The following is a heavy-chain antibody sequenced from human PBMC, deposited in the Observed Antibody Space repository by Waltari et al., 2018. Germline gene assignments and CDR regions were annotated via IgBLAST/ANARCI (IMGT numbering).Heavy chain of an antibody. CDR3: AKEDVAGWYGIDY. V-gene: IGHV3-30*18. CDR1: GSTFTNYG. D-gene: IGHD6-19*01. CDR2: RSYDGNDK. J-gene: IGHJ4*02. Sequence: QVQLVESGGGVVQPGRPLRLSCAASGSTFTNYGMHWVRQAPGKGLEWLAIRSYDGNDKYYADSVKGRFTISRDTSKNTLYLQINSLRPEDTAVYYCAKEDVAGWYGIDYWGQGTLVTVSS.